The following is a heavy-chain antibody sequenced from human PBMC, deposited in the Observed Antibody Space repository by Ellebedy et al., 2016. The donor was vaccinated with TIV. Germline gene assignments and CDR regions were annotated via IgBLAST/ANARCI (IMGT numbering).Heavy chain of an antibody. V-gene: IGHV4-59*01. CDR2: IYHSGSN. CDR1: GGFISNYY. CDR3: ARGAPFPYYFDS. Sequence: MPGGSLRLSCAVSGGFISNYYWTRIRQSPETGLEWIGYIYHSGSNGSNPSLKSRVTISVDTPKNQFSLKLNSVTAADTAVYYCARGAPFPYYFDSWGQGLLVTVSS. J-gene: IGHJ4*02.